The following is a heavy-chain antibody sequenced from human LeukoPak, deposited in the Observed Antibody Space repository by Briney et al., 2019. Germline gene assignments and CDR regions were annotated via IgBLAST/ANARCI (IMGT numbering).Heavy chain of an antibody. D-gene: IGHD4-17*01. CDR1: GFTFSSYT. CDR3: AKAVNWYFDL. V-gene: IGHV3-43*01. CDR2: ITWDGGST. J-gene: IGHJ2*01. Sequence: PGGSLRLSCAASGFTFSSYTMSWVRQVPGKGLEWVSLITWDGGSTYYTDSVKGRFTISRDNSKNSLYLQMNSLRTEDTALYYCAKAVNWYFDLWGRGTLVTVSS.